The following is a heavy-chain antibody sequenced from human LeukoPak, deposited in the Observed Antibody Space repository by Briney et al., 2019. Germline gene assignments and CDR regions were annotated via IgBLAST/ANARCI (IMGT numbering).Heavy chain of an antibody. CDR3: LFDSGSYYTAFEY. CDR1: GFDFSSYW. CDR2: INTDGSTT. Sequence: GGSLRLSCAASGFDFSSYWMHWVRQVPGRGPVWVSHINTDGSTTNYADSVKGRFTVSRDNAKNTLYLQMSSLRAEDTAVYYCLFDSGSYYTAFEYWGQGTLVTVSS. J-gene: IGHJ4*02. V-gene: IGHV3-74*01. D-gene: IGHD3-10*01.